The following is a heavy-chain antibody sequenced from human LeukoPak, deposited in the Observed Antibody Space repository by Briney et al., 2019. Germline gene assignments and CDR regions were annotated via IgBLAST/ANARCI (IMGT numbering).Heavy chain of an antibody. Sequence: PGGSLRLSCAASEFTFTTYEMNWVRQAPGKGLEWVSYIGHRSVDIHYADSVKGRFTVSRDNARKFLYLQMNSLSADDTGVYFCARATRNGYDYWGRGTLVIVSS. CDR1: EFTFTTYE. J-gene: IGHJ4*02. CDR3: ARATRNGYDY. CDR2: IGHRSVDI. V-gene: IGHV3-48*03. D-gene: IGHD5-24*01.